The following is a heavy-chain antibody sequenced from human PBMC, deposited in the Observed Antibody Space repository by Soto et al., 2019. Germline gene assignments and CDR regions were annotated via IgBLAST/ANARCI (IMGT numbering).Heavy chain of an antibody. CDR2: INSGSSTM. CDR1: GFTFNSYS. V-gene: IGHV3-48*01. Sequence: EVQLVESGGGLVQPGGSLRLSCAASGFTFNSYSMNWVRQAPGEGLEWVSYINSGSSTMYYADSVKGRFTISRDNAKNSLYLQMNSLRAEDTAVYYCARVPGYCSGGSCYSQYFQRWGQGTLVTVSS. CDR3: ARVPGYCSGGSCYSQYFQR. J-gene: IGHJ1*01. D-gene: IGHD2-15*01.